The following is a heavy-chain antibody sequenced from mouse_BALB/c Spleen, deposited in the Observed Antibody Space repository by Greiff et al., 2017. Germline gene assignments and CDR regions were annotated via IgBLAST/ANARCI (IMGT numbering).Heavy chain of an antibody. J-gene: IGHJ4*01. CDR2: ISTYYGDA. CDR3: ARSGAYYGNYNAMDY. Sequence: QVQLQQSGDDLVKPGASVKISCKGSGYTFTDYAMHWVKQSHAKSLEWIGVISTYYGDASYNQKFKGKATMTVDKSSSTAYMELARLTSEDSAIYYCARSGAYYGNYNAMDYWGQGTSVTVSS. D-gene: IGHD2-10*01. CDR1: GYTFTDYA. V-gene: IGHV1S137*01.